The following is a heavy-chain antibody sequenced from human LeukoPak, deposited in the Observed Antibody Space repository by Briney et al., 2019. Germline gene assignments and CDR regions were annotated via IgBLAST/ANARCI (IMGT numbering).Heavy chain of an antibody. D-gene: IGHD1-14*01. Sequence: ASVKVSCKASGYTFTSHYMHWARQAPGQGLELMGWINPSSGGTNYAQKFQGRVTMTRDTSISTAHMELSRLRSDDTAVYYCARASGDGNFDYWGQGTLVTVSS. CDR3: ARASGDGNFDY. V-gene: IGHV1-2*02. CDR2: INPSSGGT. J-gene: IGHJ4*02. CDR1: GYTFTSHY.